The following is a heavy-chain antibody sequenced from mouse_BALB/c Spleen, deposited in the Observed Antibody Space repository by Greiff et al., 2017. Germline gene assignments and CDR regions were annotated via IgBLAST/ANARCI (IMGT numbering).Heavy chain of an antibody. CDR3: ARDYDYDAWFAY. V-gene: IGHV1-54*01. J-gene: IGHJ3*01. D-gene: IGHD2-4*01. CDR1: GYAFTNYL. Sequence: QVHVKQSGAELVRPGTSVKVSCKASGYAFTNYLIEWVKQRPGQGLEWIGVINPGSGGTKYNEKFKGKATLTSDKSSSTAYMELSSLTSEDSAVYYCARDYDYDAWFAYWGQGTLVTVSA. CDR2: INPGSGGT.